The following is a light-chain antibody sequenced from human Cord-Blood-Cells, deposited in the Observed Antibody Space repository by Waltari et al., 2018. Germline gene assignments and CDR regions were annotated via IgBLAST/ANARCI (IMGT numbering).Light chain of an antibody. CDR2: EVS. Sequence: QSALPQPPSASGSPGQSVTIPCTGTSSDVGGYNYVSWYQQHPGKAPKLMIYEVSKRPSGVPDRFSGSKSGNTASLTVSGLQAEDEADYYCSSYAGSNNPVVFGGGTKLTVL. J-gene: IGLJ2*01. CDR1: SSDVGGYNY. V-gene: IGLV2-8*01. CDR3: SSYAGSNNPVV.